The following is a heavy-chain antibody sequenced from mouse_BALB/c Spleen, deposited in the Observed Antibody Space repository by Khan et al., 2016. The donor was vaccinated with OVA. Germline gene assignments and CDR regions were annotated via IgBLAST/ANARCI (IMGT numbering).Heavy chain of an antibody. Sequence: EVQLEESGPELVRPGASVKISCKASGYSFTGYFMNWVMQSHGKSLEWIGRINPHIGETFYNQRFKDKATLTVDESSNTAHMELRSLASEGSAVYYCTRIYRSDFDYWGQGTTLTVSS. V-gene: IGHV1-20*02. D-gene: IGHD1-1*01. J-gene: IGHJ2*01. CDR1: GYSFTGYF. CDR2: INPHIGET. CDR3: TRIYRSDFDY.